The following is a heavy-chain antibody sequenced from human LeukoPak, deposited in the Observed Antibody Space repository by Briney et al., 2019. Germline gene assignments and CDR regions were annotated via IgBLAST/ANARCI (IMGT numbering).Heavy chain of an antibody. D-gene: IGHD5-18*01. Sequence: PGGSLRLSCAASGFTFSSYAMYWVRQAPGKGLEWVAVIWYDGSNKYYADSVKGRFTISRDNSKNTLYLQMISLRAEDTAVYYCARLVGGYSYGYCDSWGQGTLVTVSS. CDR3: ARLVGGYSYGYCDS. CDR1: GFTFSSYA. J-gene: IGHJ5*01. V-gene: IGHV3-33*01. CDR2: IWYDGSNK.